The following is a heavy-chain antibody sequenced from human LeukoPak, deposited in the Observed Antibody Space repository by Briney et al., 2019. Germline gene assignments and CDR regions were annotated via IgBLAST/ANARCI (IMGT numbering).Heavy chain of an antibody. V-gene: IGHV4-34*01. CDR2: IYYSGST. Sequence: SETLSLTCAVYGGSFSGYYWSWIRQPPGKGLEWIGSIYYSGSTYYNPSLKSRVTISVDTSKNQFSLKLSSVTAADTAVYYCARAFQNYYDSSGYGGFDPWGQGTLVTVSS. J-gene: IGHJ5*02. CDR1: GGSFSGYY. D-gene: IGHD3-22*01. CDR3: ARAFQNYYDSSGYGGFDP.